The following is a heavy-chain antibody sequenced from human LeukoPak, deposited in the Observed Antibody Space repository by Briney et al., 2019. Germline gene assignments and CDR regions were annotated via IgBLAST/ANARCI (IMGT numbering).Heavy chain of an antibody. CDR1: GFTFSSYS. V-gene: IGHV3-21*01. CDR2: ISSSSSYI. CDR3: ARDRGLLWFGESYTAYYFDY. D-gene: IGHD3-10*01. J-gene: IGHJ4*02. Sequence: KSGGSLRLSCAASGFTFSSYSMNWVRQAPGKGLEWVSSISSSSSYIYYADSVKGRFTISRDNAKNSLYLQMNSLRAEDTAVYYWARDRGLLWFGESYTAYYFDYWGQGPRVPVSS.